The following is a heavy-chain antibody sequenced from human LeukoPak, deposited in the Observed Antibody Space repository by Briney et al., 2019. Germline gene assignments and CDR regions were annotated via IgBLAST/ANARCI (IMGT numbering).Heavy chain of an antibody. V-gene: IGHV4-39*07. D-gene: IGHD2-15*01. Sequence: PSETLSLTCTVSGDSISSSSYYWGWIRQPPGKGLEWIGTIYYSGSTYYNPSLKSRVTISVDTSKNQFSLKLSSVTAADTAVYYCARDGGSNWFDPCGQGTLVTVSS. CDR2: IYYSGST. CDR1: GDSISSSSYY. CDR3: ARDGGSNWFDP. J-gene: IGHJ5*01.